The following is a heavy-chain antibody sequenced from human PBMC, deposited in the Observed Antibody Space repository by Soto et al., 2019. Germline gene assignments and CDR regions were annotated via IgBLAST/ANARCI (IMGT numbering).Heavy chain of an antibody. V-gene: IGHV1-69*02. D-gene: IGHD2-21*02. CDR3: ARHRYCCSDCYHKYYYGKDV. Sequence: QVQLVQSGAEVMKPGSSVKVSCRASGDTFSSYTVSWVRQAPGQGLEWMGRIIPVLGVTNYAQKFRGRVTITADESRKTAYLDLSGLRPEDTAVYYCARHRYCCSDCYHKYYYGKDVWGQGTAVTVSS. CDR2: IIPVLGVT. J-gene: IGHJ6*02. CDR1: GDTFSSYT.